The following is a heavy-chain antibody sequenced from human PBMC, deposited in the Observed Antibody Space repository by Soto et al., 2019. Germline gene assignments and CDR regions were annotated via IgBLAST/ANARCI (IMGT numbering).Heavy chain of an antibody. CDR3: ARHAGTYYSNDMDV. J-gene: IGHJ6*02. V-gene: IGHV1-69*12. CDR1: GGSFSTYA. CDR2: VIPILGTT. D-gene: IGHD6-13*01. Sequence: QVQLVQSGAEVKKPGSSVKVSCKASGGSFSTYAISWVRHAPGQGLEWMGGVIPILGTTNHAQKFQGRVTITADESTGTAYMALASLRSEDTAMYYCARHAGTYYSNDMDVWGQGTTVTVSS.